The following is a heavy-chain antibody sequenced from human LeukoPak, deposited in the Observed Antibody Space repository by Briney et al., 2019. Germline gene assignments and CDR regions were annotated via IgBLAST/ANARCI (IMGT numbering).Heavy chain of an antibody. D-gene: IGHD6-19*01. CDR2: ISSSGTTI. CDR3: ALHSSGWYWIVV. J-gene: IGHJ4*02. V-gene: IGHV3-11*04. CDR1: GFTFSDYY. Sequence: GGSLRLSCAASGFTFSDYYMSWIRQAPGKGLEWVSYISSSGTTIYYADSVKGRFTISRDNSKNTLYLQMNSLRAEDTAVYYCALHSSGWYWIVVWGQGTLVTVSS.